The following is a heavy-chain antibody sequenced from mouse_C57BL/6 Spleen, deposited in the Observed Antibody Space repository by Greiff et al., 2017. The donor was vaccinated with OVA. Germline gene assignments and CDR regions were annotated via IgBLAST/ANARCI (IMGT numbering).Heavy chain of an antibody. J-gene: IGHJ2*01. CDR1: GYTFTSYW. D-gene: IGHD1-1*01. CDR3: ARLGAYYGSSYGY. Sequence: QVQLQQSGAELVKPGASVKLSCKASGYTFTSYWMHWVKQRPGQGLEWIGMIHPNSGSTNYNEKFKSKATLTADKCSSTAYMQLRSLTSEDSAVYYRARLGAYYGSSYGYWGQGTTLTVSS. V-gene: IGHV1-64*01. CDR2: IHPNSGST.